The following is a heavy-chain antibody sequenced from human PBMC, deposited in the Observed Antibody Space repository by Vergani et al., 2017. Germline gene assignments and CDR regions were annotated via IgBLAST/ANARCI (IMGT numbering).Heavy chain of an antibody. D-gene: IGHD3-10*01. J-gene: IGHJ5*02. CDR3: ARGSGSGSYSNWFDP. CDR1: GYTFTGYY. CDR2: INPNSGGT. V-gene: IGHV1-2*02. Sequence: QVQLVQSGAEVKKPGASVKVSCKASGYTFTGYYMHWVRQAPGQGLEWMGWINPNSGGTNYAQKFQGRVTITADESTSTAYMELSSLRSEDTAVYYCARGSGSGSYSNWFDPWGQGTLVTVSS.